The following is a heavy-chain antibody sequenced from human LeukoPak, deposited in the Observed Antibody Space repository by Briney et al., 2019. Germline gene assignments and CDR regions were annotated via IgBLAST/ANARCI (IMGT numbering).Heavy chain of an antibody. V-gene: IGHV4-34*01. J-gene: IGHJ4*02. D-gene: IGHD3-22*01. CDR2: INHSGST. CDR1: GGSLTGYY. CDR3: AMRLMDSSGYLLGDY. Sequence: SETLSLTCAVSGGSLTGYYWSWIRQPPRTGLEWIGEINHSGSTNYNPSLKCRVTIAVDTSKNQCPRKLSSVTAADTAVYYCAMRLMDSSGYLLGDYWGQGTLVTVSS.